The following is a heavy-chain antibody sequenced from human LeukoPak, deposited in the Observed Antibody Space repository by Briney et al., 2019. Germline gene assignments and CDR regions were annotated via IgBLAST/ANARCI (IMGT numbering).Heavy chain of an antibody. J-gene: IGHJ4*02. CDR3: ARDAYLYYDFWSGYSDY. Sequence: GGSLRLSCAASGFSFSNYNFHWVRQAPGKGLEWVAVTSNDGKIKYYADSVKGRFTISRDNSKKTLQLQMNSLRAEDTAVYYCARDAYLYYDFWSGYSDYWGQGTLVTVSS. D-gene: IGHD3-3*01. V-gene: IGHV3-30*04. CDR1: GFSFSNYN. CDR2: TSNDGKIK.